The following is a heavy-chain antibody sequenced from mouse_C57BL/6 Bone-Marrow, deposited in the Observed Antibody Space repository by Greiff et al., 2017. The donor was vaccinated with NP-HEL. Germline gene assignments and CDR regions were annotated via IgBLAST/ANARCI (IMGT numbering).Heavy chain of an antibody. CDR1: GFTFSSYG. V-gene: IGHV5-6*01. CDR2: ISSGGSYT. J-gene: IGHJ1*03. CDR3: ARRDV. Sequence: EVQLVESGGDLVKPGGSLKLSCAASGFTFSSYGMSWVRQTPDKRLEWVATISSGGSYTYYPDSVKGRFTISRDNAKNTLYLQMSSLKSEDTAMYYCARRDVWGTGTTVTVSS.